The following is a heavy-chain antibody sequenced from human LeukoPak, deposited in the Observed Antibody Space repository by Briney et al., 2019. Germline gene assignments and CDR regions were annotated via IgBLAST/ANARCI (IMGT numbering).Heavy chain of an antibody. D-gene: IGHD2-15*01. Sequence: GRSLRLSCAASGFTFSRYGMHWVRQAPGKGLEWVAVISYDGSNKYYADSVKGRFTISRDNSKNTLYLQMNSLRAEDTAVYYCAKDVGYCGGGSCYYFDYWGQGTLVTVSS. CDR1: GFTFSRYG. J-gene: IGHJ4*02. CDR2: ISYDGSNK. CDR3: AKDVGYCGGGSCYYFDY. V-gene: IGHV3-30*18.